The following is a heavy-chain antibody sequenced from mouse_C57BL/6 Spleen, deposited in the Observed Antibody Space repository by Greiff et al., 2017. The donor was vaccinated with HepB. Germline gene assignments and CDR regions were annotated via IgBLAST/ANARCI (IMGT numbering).Heavy chain of an antibody. D-gene: IGHD4-1*01. J-gene: IGHJ3*01. CDR3: ARRGSAY. CDR2: IYPGSGST. V-gene: IGHV1-55*01. Sequence: QVQLQQPGAELVKPGASVKMSCKASGYTFTSYWITWVKQRPGQGLEWIGDIYPGSGSTNYNEKFTSKATLTVDTASSTAYMQLSSLTSEDSAVYYGARRGSAYWGQGTLVTVSA. CDR1: GYTFTSYW.